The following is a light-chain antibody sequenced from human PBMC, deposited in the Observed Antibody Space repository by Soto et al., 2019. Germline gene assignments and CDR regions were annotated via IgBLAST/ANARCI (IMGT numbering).Light chain of an antibody. CDR1: QGISSY. CDR2: AAS. Sequence: AIRVTQSPSSFSASAGDRFTITCRASQGISSYLAWYQQKPGKAPKLLIYAASNLQSGVPPRFSGSGSGTDFTLTISCLQSEDFANYYCQQYYSYPLWTFGQGNKVDIK. CDR3: QQYYSYPLWT. J-gene: IGKJ1*01. V-gene: IGKV1-8*01.